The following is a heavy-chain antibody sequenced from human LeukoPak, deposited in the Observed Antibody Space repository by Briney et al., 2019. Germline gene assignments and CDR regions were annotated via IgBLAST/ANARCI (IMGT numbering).Heavy chain of an antibody. J-gene: IGHJ4*02. CDR2: ISYDGSNK. Sequence: GRSLRLSCAASGFTFSSYGMPWVRQAPGKGLECVAVISYDGSNKYYADSVKGRFTISRDNSKNTLYLQMNSLRAEDTAVYYCAKDRYGSGSYLAYFDYWGQGTLVTVSS. CDR3: AKDRYGSGSYLAYFDY. D-gene: IGHD3-10*01. V-gene: IGHV3-30*18. CDR1: GFTFSSYG.